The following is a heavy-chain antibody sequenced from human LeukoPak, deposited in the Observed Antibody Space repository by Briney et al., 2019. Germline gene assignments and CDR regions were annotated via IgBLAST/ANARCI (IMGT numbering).Heavy chain of an antibody. J-gene: IGHJ3*02. CDR1: GFTFDDYA. CDR2: ISWNSGSI. V-gene: IGHV3-9*01. CDR3: ARSDGYGLVGI. Sequence: GGSLRLSCAASGFTFDDYAMHWVRQAPGKGLEWVSGISWNSGSIGYADSVKGRFTISRDNAKNSLYLQMNSLRAEDTAVYYCARSDGYGLVGIWGQGTMVTVSS. D-gene: IGHD3-10*01.